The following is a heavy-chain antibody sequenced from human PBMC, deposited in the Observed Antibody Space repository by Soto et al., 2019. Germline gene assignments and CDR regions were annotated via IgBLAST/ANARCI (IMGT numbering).Heavy chain of an antibody. CDR3: ARRSVHSEAPFAE. CDR1: GESIKSSSHY. V-gene: IGHV4-39*01. J-gene: IGHJ4*02. Sequence: QLQMQESGPGLVRTSETLSLTCTVSGESIKSSSHYWGWIRQPPGERLEWIGNIYYSGNAYYNPSLKRRATISVDTTKSQFSLNLKSVTVADAAVYFCARRSVHSEAPFAEWGQGTLVTVSP. CDR2: IYYSGNA.